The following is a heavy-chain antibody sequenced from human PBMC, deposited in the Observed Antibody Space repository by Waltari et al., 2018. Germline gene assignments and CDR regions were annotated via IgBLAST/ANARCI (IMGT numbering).Heavy chain of an antibody. CDR2: IWYDGSNK. CDR3: AREVIAVAGTSAFDI. Sequence: QVQLVESGGGVVQPGRSLRLSCAASGFTFSSYGMHWVRQAPGKGLEWVAVIWYDGSNKYYADSVKGRFTISRDNSKNTLYLQMNSLRAEDTAVYYCAREVIAVAGTSAFDIWGQGTMVTVSS. D-gene: IGHD6-19*01. V-gene: IGHV3-33*01. CDR1: GFTFSSYG. J-gene: IGHJ3*02.